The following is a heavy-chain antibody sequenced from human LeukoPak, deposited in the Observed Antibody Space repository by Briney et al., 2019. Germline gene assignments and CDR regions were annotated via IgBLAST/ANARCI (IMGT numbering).Heavy chain of an antibody. D-gene: IGHD3-10*01. J-gene: IGHJ4*02. CDR2: IYYSGST. CDR3: ARHMGLYYAPDY. CDR1: GGSISSYY. Sequence: SETLSLTCTVSGGSISSYYWGWIRQPPGTGLEWIGYIYYSGSTNYNPSLKSRVTISVDTSKNQFSLKLSSVTAADTAVYYCARHMGLYYAPDYWGQGTLVTVSS. V-gene: IGHV4-59*08.